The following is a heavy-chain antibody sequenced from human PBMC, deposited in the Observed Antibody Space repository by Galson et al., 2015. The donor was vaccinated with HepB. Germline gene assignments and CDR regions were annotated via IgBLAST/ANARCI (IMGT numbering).Heavy chain of an antibody. V-gene: IGHV3-30*04. J-gene: IGHJ3*02. Sequence: SLRLSCAASGFTFSSYAMHWVRQAPGKGLEWVAVISYDGSNKYYADSVKGRFTISRDNSKNTLYLQMNSLRAEDTAVYYCARGETFGGVIVKPSDAFDIWGQGTMVTVSS. D-gene: IGHD3-16*02. CDR1: GFTFSSYA. CDR2: ISYDGSNK. CDR3: ARGETFGGVIVKPSDAFDI.